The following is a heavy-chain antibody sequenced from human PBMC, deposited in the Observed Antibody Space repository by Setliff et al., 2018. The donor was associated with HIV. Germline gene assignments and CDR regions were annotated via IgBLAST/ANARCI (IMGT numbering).Heavy chain of an antibody. CDR1: GHPLTSYG. Sequence: ASVKVSCKASGHPLTSYGISWVRQAPGQGLEWMGWISVYNDDTSYAQKFQGRVTMTTDTSTGTAYMELRSLRSDDTAMYYCARDVSGSYHPDAFDIWGQGTMVTVSS. V-gene: IGHV1-18*01. D-gene: IGHD1-26*01. CDR3: ARDVSGSYHPDAFDI. CDR2: ISVYNDDT. J-gene: IGHJ3*02.